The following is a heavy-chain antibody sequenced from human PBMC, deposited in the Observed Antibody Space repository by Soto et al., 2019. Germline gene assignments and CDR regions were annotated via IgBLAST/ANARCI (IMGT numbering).Heavy chain of an antibody. V-gene: IGHV4-34*01. CDR1: GGSFSGYY. Sequence: QVQLQQWGAGLLKPSETLSLTCAVYGGSFSGYYWSWIRQPPGKGLEWIGEINHSGSTNYNPSLKSRVNISVDTSKNQFSLKLSSVTAADTAVYYCARGARPKMRYFDLWGRGTLVTVSS. J-gene: IGHJ2*01. D-gene: IGHD6-6*01. CDR2: INHSGST. CDR3: ARGARPKMRYFDL.